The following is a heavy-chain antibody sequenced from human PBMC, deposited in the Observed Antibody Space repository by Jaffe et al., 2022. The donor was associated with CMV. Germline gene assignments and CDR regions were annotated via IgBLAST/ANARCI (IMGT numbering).Heavy chain of an antibody. J-gene: IGHJ5*02. CDR2: IDPSDSYT. V-gene: IGHV5-10-1*03. Sequence: EVQLVQSGAEVKKPGESLRISCKGSGYSFTSYWISWVRQMPGKGLEWMGRIDPSDSYTNYSPSFQGHVTISADKSISTAYLQWSSLKASDTAMYYCARHPRIAASPNWFDPWGQGTLVTVSS. D-gene: IGHD6-13*01. CDR3: ARHPRIAASPNWFDP. CDR1: GYSFTSYW.